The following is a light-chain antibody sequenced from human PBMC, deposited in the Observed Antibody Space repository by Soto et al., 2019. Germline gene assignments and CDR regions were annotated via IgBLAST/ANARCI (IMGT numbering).Light chain of an antibody. V-gene: IGKV3-20*01. J-gene: IGKJ5*01. Sequence: EFVLTQSPCTLSLSPGERATLSCMASQTVRKNYLAWYQQKPCQAPSLLIYDASSRATGIPDRLSGGGSGTDFTLTISRLEPEDFAVYYCQQYGSSITFGQGTRLEIK. CDR2: DAS. CDR3: QQYGSSIT. CDR1: QTVRKNY.